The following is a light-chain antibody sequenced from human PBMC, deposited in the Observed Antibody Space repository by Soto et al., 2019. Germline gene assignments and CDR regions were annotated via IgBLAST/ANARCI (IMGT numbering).Light chain of an antibody. Sequence: QSALTQPASVSGSPGQSITMSCTGTSINVGAYDYVSWYQQHPGEVPKLIIFEVSSRPAWISNRFSASKSGNTASLTISGLQAEDEADYYCSSYTTSSSYVFGTGTKLTVL. CDR3: SSYTTSSSYV. CDR1: SINVGAYDY. J-gene: IGLJ1*01. V-gene: IGLV2-14*01. CDR2: EVS.